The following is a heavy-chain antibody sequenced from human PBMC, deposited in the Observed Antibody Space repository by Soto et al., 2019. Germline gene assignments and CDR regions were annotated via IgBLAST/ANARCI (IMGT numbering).Heavy chain of an antibody. CDR2: ISWNSGSI. V-gene: IGHV3-9*01. CDR1: GFTFDDYA. Sequence: EVQLVESGGGLVQPGRSLRLSCAASGFTFDDYAMHWVRQAPGKGLEWVSGISWNSGSIGYADSVKGRFTISRDNAKNSLYLQMNRLRAEDTALYYCAKEGIAVAGPEAFDYWGQGTLVTVSS. J-gene: IGHJ4*02. D-gene: IGHD6-19*01. CDR3: AKEGIAVAGPEAFDY.